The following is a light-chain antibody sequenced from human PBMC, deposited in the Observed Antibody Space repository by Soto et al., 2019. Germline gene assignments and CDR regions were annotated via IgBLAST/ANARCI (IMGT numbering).Light chain of an antibody. Sequence: EIVLTQSPATLSLSPGERATLSCRASQSVSSYLAWYQQKPGQAPRLLIYDASNRATGIPARFSGSGSGTDFTLTISSLEPEEFAVYYCQQRSNWPPYITFGQGTRLEI. CDR2: DAS. CDR1: QSVSSY. J-gene: IGKJ5*01. V-gene: IGKV3-11*01. CDR3: QQRSNWPPYIT.